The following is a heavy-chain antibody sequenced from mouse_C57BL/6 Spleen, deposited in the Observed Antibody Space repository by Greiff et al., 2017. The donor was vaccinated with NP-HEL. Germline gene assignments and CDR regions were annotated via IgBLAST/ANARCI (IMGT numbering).Heavy chain of an antibody. CDR1: GYTFTSYW. CDR3: ARALDYYGSSGYFDV. Sequence: VQLQQPGAELVRPGTSVKLSCKASGYTFTSYWMHWVKQRPGQGLEWIGVIDPSDSYTNYNQKFKGKATLTVDTSSSTAYMQLSSLTSEDSAVYYCARALDYYGSSGYFDVWGTGTTVTVSS. V-gene: IGHV1-59*01. D-gene: IGHD1-1*01. J-gene: IGHJ1*03. CDR2: IDPSDSYT.